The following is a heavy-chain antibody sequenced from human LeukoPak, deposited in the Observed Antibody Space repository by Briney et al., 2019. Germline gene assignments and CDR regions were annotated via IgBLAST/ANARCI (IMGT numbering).Heavy chain of an antibody. CDR2: ISDYNGNT. D-gene: IGHD3-22*01. V-gene: IGHV1-18*01. Sequence: ASVKVSCKASGYTFSSYGISRVRQAPGQGLEWMGWISDYNGNTNYAQKVQGRVTMTTDPFTSTAYMELRSLRSDDTAVHYCARDGPDRAAWFDPWGQGTLVTVSS. CDR1: GYTFSSYG. CDR3: ARDGPDRAAWFDP. J-gene: IGHJ5*02.